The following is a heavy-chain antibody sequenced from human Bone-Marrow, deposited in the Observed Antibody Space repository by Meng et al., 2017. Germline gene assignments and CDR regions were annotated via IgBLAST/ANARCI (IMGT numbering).Heavy chain of an antibody. Sequence: GESLKISCATSNFTLSIYAMTWVRQAPGKGLEWVSSLSSSGSSTYYADSVKGRFTISRDNSKNTLYLQMNSLRAEDTAIYFCAKVPYGDYFNWFDPRGQGNLVNGAS. D-gene: IGHD4-17*01. CDR3: AKVPYGDYFNWFDP. CDR2: LSSSGSST. J-gene: IGHJ5*02. CDR1: NFTLSIYA. V-gene: IGHV3-23*01.